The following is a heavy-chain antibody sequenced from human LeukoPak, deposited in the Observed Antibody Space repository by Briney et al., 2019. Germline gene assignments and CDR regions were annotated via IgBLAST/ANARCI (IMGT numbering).Heavy chain of an antibody. Sequence: SETLSLTCSVSGGSISSYHRSWIRQPPGKGLEWIGYIYYGGRTNYNPSLKSRVTISVDTSKNQFSLTVSSVTAADTAIYYCARHSLKLVDADFDYWGQGTLVTVSS. V-gene: IGHV4-59*08. D-gene: IGHD3-16*02. CDR3: ARHSLKLVDADFDY. CDR1: GGSISSYH. CDR2: IYYGGRT. J-gene: IGHJ4*02.